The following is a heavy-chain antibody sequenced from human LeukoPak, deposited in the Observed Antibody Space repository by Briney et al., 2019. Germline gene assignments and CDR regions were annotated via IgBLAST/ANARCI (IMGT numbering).Heavy chain of an antibody. CDR2: MNPNSGNT. CDR3: ARGQVAAAGTDY. CDR1: VYTFTSYD. V-gene: IGHV1-8*01. Sequence: ASVTVSFKASVYTFTSYDINWVRQATGQGLEWMGWMNPNSGNTGYAQKLQGRVTMTRNTSISTAYMELSSLRSEDTAVYYCARGQVAAAGTDYWGQGTLVTVSS. J-gene: IGHJ4*02. D-gene: IGHD6-13*01.